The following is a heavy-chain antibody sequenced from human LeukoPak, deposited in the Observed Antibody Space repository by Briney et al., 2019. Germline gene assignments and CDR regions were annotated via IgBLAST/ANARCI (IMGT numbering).Heavy chain of an antibody. D-gene: IGHD3-16*01. V-gene: IGHV3-11*01. CDR3: ARGSAFWGDY. CDR1: GFTFSDYY. CDR2: IRSSGSTL. J-gene: IGHJ4*02. Sequence: PRGSLRLSCAASGFTFSDYYMSWIRQAPGKGLGWVSSIRSSGSTLYYADSVKGRFTISRDNAKNSLYLQMNSLRAEATAVYYCARGSAFWGDYWGQGDLVTVSS.